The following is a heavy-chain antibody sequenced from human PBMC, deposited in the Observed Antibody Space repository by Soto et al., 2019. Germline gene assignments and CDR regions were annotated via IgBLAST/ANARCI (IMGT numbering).Heavy chain of an antibody. J-gene: IGHJ4*01. CDR1: GVSISSGYF. Sequence: QVQLQEAGPGLVEPSQTLSLTCTVSGVSISSGYFWSWIRQRPGKGPEWIGYISYTGTTFSNPALKSRVALSTDTSKNQFSLKLTSVNAADTAVYYCAIILPGGQYVGVFDYWGHGTLVTVSS. V-gene: IGHV4-31*03. CDR3: AIILPGGQYVGVFDY. CDR2: ISYTGTT. D-gene: IGHD3-16*01.